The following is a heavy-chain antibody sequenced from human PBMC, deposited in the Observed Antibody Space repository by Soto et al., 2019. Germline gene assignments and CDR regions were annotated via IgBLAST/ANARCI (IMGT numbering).Heavy chain of an antibody. CDR2: ISAYKGDT. D-gene: IGHD3-22*01. CDR3: ARSGDSSGYYPYYFDY. V-gene: IGHV1-18*01. Sequence: ASVKISCKASGYTFISYGISWVRQAPGQGLEWMGWISAYKGDTHYVQKLQGRVTMTTDPSTSTAYMEPRSLRSDDTAVYYCARSGDSSGYYPYYFDYWGQGTLVTVSS. J-gene: IGHJ4*02. CDR1: GYTFISYG.